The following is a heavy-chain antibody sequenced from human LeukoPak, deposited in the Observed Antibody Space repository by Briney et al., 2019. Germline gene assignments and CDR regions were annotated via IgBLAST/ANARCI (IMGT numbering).Heavy chain of an antibody. Sequence: GRSLRLSCAASGFTFSSYGMHWVRQAPGKGLEWVAVISYDGSNKYYADSVKGRFTISRDNSKNTLYLQMNSLRAEDTAVYYCAREARGSYYFDYWGQGTLVTVSS. CDR1: GFTFSSYG. CDR2: ISYDGSNK. CDR3: AREARGSYYFDY. J-gene: IGHJ4*02. V-gene: IGHV3-30*03.